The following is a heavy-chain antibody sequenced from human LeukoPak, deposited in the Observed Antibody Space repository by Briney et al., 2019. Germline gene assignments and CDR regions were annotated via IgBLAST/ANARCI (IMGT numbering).Heavy chain of an antibody. J-gene: IGHJ5*02. CDR1: GFTLSSYG. CDR2: IRYDGSNK. V-gene: IGHV3-30*02. D-gene: IGHD3-10*01. Sequence: QPGGSLRLSCAASGFTLSSYGMHWVRQAPGKGLEWVAFIRYDGSNKYYADSVKGRFTISRDNSKNTLYLQMNSLRAEDTAVYYCAKALSLWFGELVFDPWGQGTLVTVSS. CDR3: AKALSLWFGELVFDP.